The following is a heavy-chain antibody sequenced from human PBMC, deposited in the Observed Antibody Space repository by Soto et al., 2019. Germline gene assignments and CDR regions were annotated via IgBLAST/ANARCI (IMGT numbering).Heavy chain of an antibody. CDR3: TKNSGGTCYSAVDC. CDR1: GFTFTSHA. V-gene: IGHV3-23*01. J-gene: IGHJ4*02. CDR2: ITPGGDNT. D-gene: IGHD2-15*01. Sequence: EVQLLESAGGLVQPGGSLSLSCAASGFTFTSHAMNWVRQAPGKGLEWVSGITPGGDNTYYADSVKGRFTISRDNSKNTLYLQMNNLRAEDTALYYCTKNSGGTCYSAVDCWGQGTLVTVSS.